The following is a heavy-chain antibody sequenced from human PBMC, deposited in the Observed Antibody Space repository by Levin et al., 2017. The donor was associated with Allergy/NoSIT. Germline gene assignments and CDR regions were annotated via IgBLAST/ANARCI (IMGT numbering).Heavy chain of an antibody. CDR3: ARSYCGDDCNPPNYFDY. J-gene: IGHJ4*02. CDR2: NIPMFGLA. D-gene: IGHD2-21*02. V-gene: IGHV1-69*13. CDR1: GGSFRSYA. Sequence: GASVKVSCKTSGGSFRSYAISWVRQAPGQGLEWMGGNIPMFGLANYAQKFQGRVTITADESTSTAYMELSNLRSEDSAIYFCARSYCGDDCNPPNYFDYWGQGTLVTVSS.